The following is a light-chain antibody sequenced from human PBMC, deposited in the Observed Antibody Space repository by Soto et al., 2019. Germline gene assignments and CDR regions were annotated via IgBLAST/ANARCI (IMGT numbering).Light chain of an antibody. CDR2: DAY. CDR3: QQRHMWLMW. V-gene: IGKV3-11*01. J-gene: IGKJ5*01. CDR1: QSFRGL. Sequence: EVVLTQSPVTLSLSPGERATLSCRASQSFRGLLACYQQTPGHAPRLLIYDAYNMATGIPPRFSRGGTGPDSNFTISRLERRDCEVYYCQQRHMWLMWFGKGRRLETK.